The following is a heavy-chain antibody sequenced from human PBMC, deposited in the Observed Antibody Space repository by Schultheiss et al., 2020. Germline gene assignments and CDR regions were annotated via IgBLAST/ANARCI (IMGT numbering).Heavy chain of an antibody. CDR3: ARDSLGAGLDY. V-gene: IGHV3-23*01. J-gene: IGHJ4*02. CDR1: GFTVSSNY. Sequence: GGSLRLSCAASGFTVSSNYMSWVRQAPGKGLEWVSAISGSRGSTYFADSVKGRFTISRDNSKNTLYLQLNSLGAEDTAVYYCARDSLGAGLDYWGQGTLVTGSS. CDR2: ISGSRGST. D-gene: IGHD1-26*01.